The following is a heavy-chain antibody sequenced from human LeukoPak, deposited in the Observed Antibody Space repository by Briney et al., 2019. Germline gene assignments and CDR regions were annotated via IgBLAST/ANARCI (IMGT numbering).Heavy chain of an antibody. J-gene: IGHJ6*03. CDR2: VNDRGSA. Sequence: SETLSLTCAVYGGSFSGHYWTWIRQPPGKGLQWIGEVNDRGSANYNPSPKSRLSISEDKSKNQFSLRLPSVTAADTAVYYCARGVVSGRFGDYYYYMDVWGIGTTVTVSS. D-gene: IGHD3-16*01. V-gene: IGHV4-34*01. CDR3: ARGVVSGRFGDYYYYMDV. CDR1: GGSFSGHY.